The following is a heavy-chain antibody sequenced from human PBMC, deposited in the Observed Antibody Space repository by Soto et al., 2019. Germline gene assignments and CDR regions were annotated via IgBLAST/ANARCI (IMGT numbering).Heavy chain of an antibody. CDR2: MYYSGSS. D-gene: IGHD2-21*02. V-gene: IGHV4-39*01. Sequence: PWETLSLTCTVSGGSLSSRRFYWGWIGQPPGKGREWRGSMYYSGSSYDNPSLESRVTISVDTSTNQFSLKLSSVTAADTAVYYCARQPTAYVQPLPHYYYYYGMDVWGQETTVTVSS. CDR3: ARQPTAYVQPLPHYYYYYGMDV. J-gene: IGHJ6*02. CDR1: GGSLSSRRFY.